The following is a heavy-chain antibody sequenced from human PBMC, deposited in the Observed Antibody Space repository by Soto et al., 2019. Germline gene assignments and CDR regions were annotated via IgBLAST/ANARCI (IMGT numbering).Heavy chain of an antibody. V-gene: IGHV1-69*01. CDR2: IIPIFDAT. D-gene: IGHD3-10*01. J-gene: IGHJ4*02. Sequence: QVQMVQSGAEVKKPGSSARVSCKVSGGTFSRHSISWVRQAPGQGLEWMGGIIPIFDATQYAQKFQGRLTITADEWTTTFHMALGGLRPKDTAIYYGARDLTSVRGSWGQGTLLTVS. CDR3: ARDLTSVRGS. CDR1: GGTFSRHS.